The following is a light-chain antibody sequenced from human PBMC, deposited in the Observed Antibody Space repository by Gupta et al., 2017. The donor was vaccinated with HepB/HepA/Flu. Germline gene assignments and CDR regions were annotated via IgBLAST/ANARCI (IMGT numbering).Light chain of an antibody. CDR2: AAS. J-gene: IGKJ1*01. CDR3: QQDNSAPRT. CDR1: RGISNY. V-gene: IGKV1-27*01. Sequence: DIQMTPSPSSLSASVGDRVTITCRASRGISNYLAWYQHKPGKVPKLLIYAASTLQSGVPSRFSGSGSGTDFTLTISSLQPEDVATYYCQQDNSAPRTFGQGTXVEIK.